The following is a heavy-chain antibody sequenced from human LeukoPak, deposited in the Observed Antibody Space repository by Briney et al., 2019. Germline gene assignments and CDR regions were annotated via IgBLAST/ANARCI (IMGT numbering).Heavy chain of an antibody. CDR3: AKGRKYYDILTGYYGY. Sequence: GGSLRLSCAASGFTFSSYGMHWVRQAPGKGLEWVAVISYDGSNKYYADSVKGRFTICRDNSKNTLYLQMNSLRAEDTAVYYCAKGRKYYDILTGYYGYWGQGTLVTVSS. CDR1: GFTFSSYG. CDR2: ISYDGSNK. V-gene: IGHV3-30*18. D-gene: IGHD3-9*01. J-gene: IGHJ4*02.